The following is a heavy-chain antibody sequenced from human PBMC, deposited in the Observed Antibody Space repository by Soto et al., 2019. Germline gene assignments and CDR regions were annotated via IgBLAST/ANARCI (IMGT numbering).Heavy chain of an antibody. CDR3: AKRSPESGSNGLDV. Sequence: EVQLVESGGGLAQPGGSLRLSCAASGFTISTYDMHWVRQSTGKGLEWVSSIGTAGDTYYPGSVKGRFTISREDAKNSLYLQMNGLRVEDTAVYYCAKRSPESGSNGLDVWGQGTTVTVSS. D-gene: IGHD1-26*01. V-gene: IGHV3-13*01. CDR1: GFTISTYD. CDR2: IGTAGDT. J-gene: IGHJ6*02.